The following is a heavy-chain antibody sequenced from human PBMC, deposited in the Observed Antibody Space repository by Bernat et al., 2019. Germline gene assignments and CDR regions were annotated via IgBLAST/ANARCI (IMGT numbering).Heavy chain of an antibody. J-gene: IGHJ4*02. D-gene: IGHD3-10*01. CDR1: GFTFSSYA. CDR2: ISYDGSNK. Sequence: QVQLVESGGGVVQPGRSLRLSCAASGFTFSSYAMHWVRQAPGKGLEWVAVISYDGSNKYYADSVKGRFTISRDNSKNTLYLQMNSLRAEDTAVYYCAREIEARSGYYFDYGGQGTLVTVSS. CDR3: AREIEARSGYYFDY. V-gene: IGHV3-30-3*01.